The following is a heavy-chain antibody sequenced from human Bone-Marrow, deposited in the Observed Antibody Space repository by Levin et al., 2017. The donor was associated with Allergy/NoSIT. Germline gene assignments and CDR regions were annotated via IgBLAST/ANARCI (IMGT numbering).Heavy chain of an antibody. Sequence: GESLKISGEGSGFDFSSHAISWVRQAPGKGLEWVSSISGSGSNTYFGDPMKGRFTISRDNSKNTVYLQMNRLRVGDTGVYYCGKDSDLVVAADGDTDSWGQGTRVTVSS. CDR1: GFDFSSHA. V-gene: IGHV3-23*01. CDR2: ISGSGSNT. CDR3: GKDSDLVVAADGDTDS. D-gene: IGHD2-15*01. J-gene: IGHJ5*01.